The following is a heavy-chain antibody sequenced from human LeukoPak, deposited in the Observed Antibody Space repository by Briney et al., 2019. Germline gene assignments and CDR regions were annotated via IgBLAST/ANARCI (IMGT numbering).Heavy chain of an antibody. V-gene: IGHV1-8*03. J-gene: IGHJ4*02. Sequence: APVKVSCKASGYAFTSYDINWVRQATGQGLEWMGWMNPNSGNTGYAQKFQGRVTITRNTSISTAYMELSSLRSEDTAVYYCARSLTMIVGIDYWGQGTLVTVSS. CDR2: MNPNSGNT. CDR1: GYAFTSYD. D-gene: IGHD3-22*01. CDR3: ARSLTMIVGIDY.